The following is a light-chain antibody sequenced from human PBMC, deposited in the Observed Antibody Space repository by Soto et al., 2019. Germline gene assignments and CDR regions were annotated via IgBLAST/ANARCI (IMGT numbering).Light chain of an antibody. J-gene: IGKJ5*01. V-gene: IGKV3-20*01. CDR3: QQFGNSPIT. CDR1: QTVRNNY. CDR2: DAS. Sequence: EIVMTPSPATLSVSPGERATLSCRASQTVRNNYLAWYQQKPGQAPRLLIYDASSRATGIPDRFSGGGSGTDFTLTISRLEPEDFAVYYCQQFGNSPITFGQGTRLEIK.